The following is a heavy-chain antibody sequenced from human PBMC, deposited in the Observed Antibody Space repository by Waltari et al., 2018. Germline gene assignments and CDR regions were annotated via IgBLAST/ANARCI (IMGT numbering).Heavy chain of an antibody. J-gene: IGHJ6*02. V-gene: IGHV3-13*01. CDR2: IGTAGDT. CDR1: GFTFSSYD. D-gene: IGHD5-12*01. Sequence: EVQLVESGGGLVQLGGSLRLSCAASGFTFSSYDMHWVRQATGKGLEWVSAIGTAGDTYYPGSVKGRFTISRENAKNSLYLQMNSLRAGDTAVYYCARVSKSGYDLDYGMDVWGQGTTVTVSS. CDR3: ARVSKSGYDLDYGMDV.